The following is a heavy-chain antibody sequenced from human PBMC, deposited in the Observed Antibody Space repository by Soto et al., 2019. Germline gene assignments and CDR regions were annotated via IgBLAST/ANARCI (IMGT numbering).Heavy chain of an antibody. CDR3: ARLEGYYYDSSGYSDY. J-gene: IGHJ4*02. CDR1: GYTFTSYG. V-gene: IGHV1-18*01. Sequence: QFQLVQSGAEVKKPGASVKVSCKASGYTFTSYGISWVRQAPGQGLEWMGWISAYNGNTNYAQKLQGRVTMTTDTSTSTAYMELRRLRSDYTAVYYCARLEGYYYDSSGYSDYWGQGTLVTVSS. CDR2: ISAYNGNT. D-gene: IGHD3-22*01.